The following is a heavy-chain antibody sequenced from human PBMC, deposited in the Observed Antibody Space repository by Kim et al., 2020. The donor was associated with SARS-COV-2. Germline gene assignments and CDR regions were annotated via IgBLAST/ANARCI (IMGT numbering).Heavy chain of an antibody. CDR2: IIPIFGTA. D-gene: IGHD6-13*01. Sequence: SVKVSCKASGGTFSSYAISWVRQAPGQGLEWMGGIIPIFGTANYAQKFQGRVTITADESTSTAYMELSSLRSEDTAVYYCARGQFVRSSSPPLGYYGMDVWGQGTTVTVSS. V-gene: IGHV1-69*13. CDR1: GGTFSSYA. CDR3: ARGQFVRSSSPPLGYYGMDV. J-gene: IGHJ6*02.